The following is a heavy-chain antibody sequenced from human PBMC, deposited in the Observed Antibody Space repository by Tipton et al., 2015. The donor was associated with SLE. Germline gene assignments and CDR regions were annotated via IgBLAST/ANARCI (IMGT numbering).Heavy chain of an antibody. CDR3: AREFLNPVTTVHYYFDL. CDR1: GGSISSYY. D-gene: IGHD4-11*01. CDR2: IYTNENT. Sequence: TLSLTCTVSGGSISSYYWSWIRQPAGGGLEWIGRIYTNENTNYNPSLKSRVTISVDTSKNQFSLKLSSVTAADTAVYYCAREFLNPVTTVHYYFDLWGRGTLVTVSS. V-gene: IGHV4-4*07. J-gene: IGHJ2*01.